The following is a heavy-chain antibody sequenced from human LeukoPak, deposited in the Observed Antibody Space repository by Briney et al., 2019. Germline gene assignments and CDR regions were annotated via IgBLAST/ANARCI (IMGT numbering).Heavy chain of an antibody. CDR3: ARVSQGYSGRTEDY. Sequence: SETLSLACTVSGGSINNYYWSWFRQPPGKGLEWIGYIYETGSTIYNPSLESRSTISIDTSKSLFSLRLISVTAADTAVYYCARVSQGYSGRTEDYWGQGTLVTVSS. CDR2: IYETGST. D-gene: IGHD1-26*01. CDR1: GGSINNYY. J-gene: IGHJ4*02. V-gene: IGHV4-59*01.